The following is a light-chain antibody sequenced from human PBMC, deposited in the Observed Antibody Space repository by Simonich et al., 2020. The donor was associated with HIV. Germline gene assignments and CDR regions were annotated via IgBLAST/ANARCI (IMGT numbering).Light chain of an antibody. CDR2: GTS. Sequence: EIVMTQSPGTLSVSPGERTTLSCRASQSVRSNVAWYQQKPGQAPRLLIYGTSTRATGIPARFSGSGSGTDFTLTISSMESEDFAIFYCQQYNNWPQTFGGGTKVEI. J-gene: IGKJ4*01. CDR3: QQYNNWPQT. V-gene: IGKV3-15*01. CDR1: QSVRSN.